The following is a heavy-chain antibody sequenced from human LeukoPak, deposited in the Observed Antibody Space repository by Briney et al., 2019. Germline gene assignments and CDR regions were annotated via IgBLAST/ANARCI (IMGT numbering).Heavy chain of an antibody. CDR3: AKTGMRRRVGYLDV. D-gene: IGHD1-1*01. CDR2: IAYDGNNT. J-gene: IGHJ6*04. Sequence: GGTLRLSCVASGFIFRDYGIQWVRQAPGKGLEWVADIAYDGNNTLYGDSVRGRFTIYRDNYKKMVYLEMHSLRVEDTAVYYCAKTGMRRRVGYLDVWGKGTAVIVSS. V-gene: IGHV3-30*18. CDR1: GFIFRDYG.